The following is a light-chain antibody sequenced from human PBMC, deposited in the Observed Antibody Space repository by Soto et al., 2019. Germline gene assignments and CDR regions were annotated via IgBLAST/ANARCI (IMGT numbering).Light chain of an antibody. J-gene: IGKJ5*01. V-gene: IGKV3-11*01. CDR1: QSVSSY. Sequence: EIVLTQSPATLSLSPGERDTLSCRASQSVSSYLAWYQQKPGQAPRLLIYDASNRATGIPARFSGSGSGTDFTLTISSLEPEDFAFYYCQQRSNWSITFGQVTRLEIK. CDR2: DAS. CDR3: QQRSNWSIT.